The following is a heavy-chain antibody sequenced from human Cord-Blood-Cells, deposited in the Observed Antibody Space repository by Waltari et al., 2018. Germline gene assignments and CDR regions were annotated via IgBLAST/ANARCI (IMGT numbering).Heavy chain of an antibody. D-gene: IGHD6-19*01. CDR2: ISYDGRNK. CDR1: GPSLLSVG. J-gene: IGHJ1*01. V-gene: IGHV3-30*18. Sequence: VTVVESVGGGGGPGRTLIDPLLGTGPSLLSVGMHLVRQVPSKGLEWVAVISYDGRNKYYADSVKGRFTISRDNSKNTLYLQMNSLRAEDTAVYYCAKDFRRQWLVLMYFQHWGQGTLVTVSS. CDR3: AKDFRRQWLVLMYFQH.